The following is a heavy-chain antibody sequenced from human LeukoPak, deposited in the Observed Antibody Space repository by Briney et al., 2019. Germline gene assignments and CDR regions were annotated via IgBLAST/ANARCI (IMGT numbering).Heavy chain of an antibody. J-gene: IGHJ4*02. D-gene: IGHD5-24*01. Sequence: GGSLRLSCAASGFTFSNAWMNWVRQAPGKGLEWVANIRQDGGKRSYGGSVMGRFAISRDNAKNSVYLQLNRVRADDTALYYCARVGYIDEAFDNWGQGALVTVSS. CDR2: IRQDGGKR. V-gene: IGHV3-7*03. CDR1: GFTFSNAW. CDR3: ARVGYIDEAFDN.